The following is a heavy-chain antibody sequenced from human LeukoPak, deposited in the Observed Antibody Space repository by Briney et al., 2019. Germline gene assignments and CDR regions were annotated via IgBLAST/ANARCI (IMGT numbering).Heavy chain of an antibody. CDR3: GRVGLASHSFEY. Sequence: ASVKVSCKASGYTFTSYYMHWVRQAPGQGLEWMGIINPRGGSTSYEQKFQGRVTMTRDTPTSTVYMELSSLRSEDRAVYYCGRVGLASHSFEYWGQGTLVIVSS. J-gene: IGHJ4*02. CDR1: GYTFTSYY. V-gene: IGHV1-46*01. CDR2: INPRGGST. D-gene: IGHD6-19*01.